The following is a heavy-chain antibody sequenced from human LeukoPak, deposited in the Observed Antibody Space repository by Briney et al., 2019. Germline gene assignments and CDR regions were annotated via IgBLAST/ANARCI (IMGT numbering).Heavy chain of an antibody. Sequence: GASVKVSCKASGYTFTGYYMHRVRQAPGQGLEWMGWINPNSGGTNYAQKFQGRVTMTRDTSISTAYMELSRLRSDDTAVYYCARARQAYGGNFDYWGQGTLVTVSS. J-gene: IGHJ4*02. CDR3: ARARQAYGGNFDY. CDR2: INPNSGGT. CDR1: GYTFTGYY. V-gene: IGHV1-2*02. D-gene: IGHD4-23*01.